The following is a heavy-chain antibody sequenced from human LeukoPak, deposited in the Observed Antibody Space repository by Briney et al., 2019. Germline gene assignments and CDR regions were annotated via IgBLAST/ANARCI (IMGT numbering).Heavy chain of an antibody. CDR3: ARGAGKWLAPRL. CDR2: IYYSGST. CDR1: GGSISSSSYY. Sequence: PSETLSLTCTISGGSISSSSYYWSWIRQPPGKGLEWIGYIYYSGSTNYNPSLKSRVTISVDTSKNQFSLKLSSVTAADTAVYYCARGAGKWLAPRLWGQGTMVTVSS. V-gene: IGHV4-61*01. D-gene: IGHD6-19*01. J-gene: IGHJ3*01.